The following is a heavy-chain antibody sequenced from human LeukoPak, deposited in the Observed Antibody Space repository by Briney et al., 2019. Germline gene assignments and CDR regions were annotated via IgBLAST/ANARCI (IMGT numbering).Heavy chain of an antibody. CDR3: ARDSPERGYSYGPLDNYFDY. CDR2: TSYDGSNE. D-gene: IGHD5-18*01. Sequence: GGSLRLSCAASGFTFSSYVMHWVRQAPGKGLEWVAITSYDGSNEYYADSVKGRFTISRDNSKNTLYLQMNSLRAADTAVYYCARDSPERGYSYGPLDNYFDYWGQGTLVTVSS. CDR1: GFTFSSYV. V-gene: IGHV3-30*04. J-gene: IGHJ4*02.